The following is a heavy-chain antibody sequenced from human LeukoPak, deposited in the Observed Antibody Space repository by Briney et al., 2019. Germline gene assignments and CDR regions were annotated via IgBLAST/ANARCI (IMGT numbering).Heavy chain of an antibody. CDR1: GFTFSSYW. J-gene: IGHJ4*02. Sequence: PGGSLRLSCAASGFTFSSYWMHWVRQAPGKGPVWVSRINSDGSSTSYADSVKGRFTISRDNAKNTLYLQMNSLRAEDTAVYYCARSVAVADFDYWGQGTLVTVSS. CDR3: ARSVAVADFDY. D-gene: IGHD6-19*01. V-gene: IGHV3-74*01. CDR2: INSDGSST.